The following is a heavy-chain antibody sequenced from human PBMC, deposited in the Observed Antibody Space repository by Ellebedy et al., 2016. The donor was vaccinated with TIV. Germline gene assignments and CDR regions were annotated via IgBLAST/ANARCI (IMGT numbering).Heavy chain of an antibody. CDR2: IWYDGSDK. CDR1: GFTFSAFG. J-gene: IGHJ6*02. V-gene: IGHV3-33*01. D-gene: IGHD5-12*01. CDR3: ARAWIPYGLDV. Sequence: PGGSLRLSCTASGFTFSAFGIHWVRQAPGKRLEWVAHIWYDGSDKYYADSVKGRFTISRDNSKSTLYLQMSSLRGEDTAVYYCARAWIPYGLDVWGHGTTVTVSS.